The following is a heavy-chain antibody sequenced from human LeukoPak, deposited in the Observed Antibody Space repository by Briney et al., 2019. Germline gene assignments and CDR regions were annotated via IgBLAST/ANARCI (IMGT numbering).Heavy chain of an antibody. D-gene: IGHD5-18*01. CDR1: GASITSYY. J-gene: IGHJ4*02. CDR3: ARMSGYSYGSFDY. V-gene: IGHV4-59*08. CDR2: IYYSGST. Sequence: SETLSLTCTVSGASITSYYWSWIRQPPGKGLEWIGYIYYSGSTYYNPSLKSRVTISVDTSKNQFSLKLSSVTAADTAVYYCARMSGYSYGSFDYWGQGTLVTVSS.